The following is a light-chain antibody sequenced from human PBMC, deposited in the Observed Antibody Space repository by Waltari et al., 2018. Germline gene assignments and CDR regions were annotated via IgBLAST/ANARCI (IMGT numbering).Light chain of an antibody. CDR3: HVWHPHVDPGV. CDR1: NIGTSS. V-gene: IGLV3-21*04. Sequence: SYVVTQPPSVSVAPGETATITCGGDNIGTSSVHGYQQKAGQAPVLVIFYDRDRPSGIPDRFSGSNSGNTATLTISRVEAGDEARYYCHVWHPHVDPGVFGTGTEVTVL. J-gene: IGLJ1*01. CDR2: YDR.